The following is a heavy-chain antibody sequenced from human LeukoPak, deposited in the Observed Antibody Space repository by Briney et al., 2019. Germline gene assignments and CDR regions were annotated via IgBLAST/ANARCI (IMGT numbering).Heavy chain of an antibody. J-gene: IGHJ4*02. Sequence: GRSLRISCAASGFTFTAYGMHWVRQAPGNGLEWLAVISFDGSGQYYADSVKGRFTISRDDSKNMLYLQMNSLRVEDTAVYYCARDLNLGTTDSYWGQGTLVTISS. V-gene: IGHV3-30*03. D-gene: IGHD1-14*01. CDR1: GFTFTAYG. CDR3: ARDLNLGTTDSY. CDR2: ISFDGSGQ.